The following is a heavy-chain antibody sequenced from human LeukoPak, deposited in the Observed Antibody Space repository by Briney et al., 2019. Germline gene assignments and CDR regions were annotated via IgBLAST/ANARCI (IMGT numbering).Heavy chain of an antibody. J-gene: IGHJ3*02. Sequence: PGGSLRLSCAASGFTFSRYWMHWVRQAPGKGLVWVSRININGSSTIYADSVKGRFTISRDNAKNTLYLQMNNLRAEDTAVYYCAKDSGIAVAGTLRAFDIWGQGTMVTVSS. V-gene: IGHV3-74*01. CDR2: ININGSST. D-gene: IGHD6-19*01. CDR3: AKDSGIAVAGTLRAFDI. CDR1: GFTFSRYW.